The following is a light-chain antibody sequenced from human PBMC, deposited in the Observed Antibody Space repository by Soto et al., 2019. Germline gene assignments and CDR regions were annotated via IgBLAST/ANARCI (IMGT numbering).Light chain of an antibody. Sequence: DIQVTQTPSTLSATVGDRVTITCRASQSISSWLAWYQQKPGKAPKLLIYKASSLESGVPSRFSGSGSGTEFTLTISSLQPEDFATYYCQQYNAYPWTSAQRAKVDIK. V-gene: IGKV1-5*03. CDR1: QSISSW. J-gene: IGKJ1*01. CDR2: KAS. CDR3: QQYNAYPWT.